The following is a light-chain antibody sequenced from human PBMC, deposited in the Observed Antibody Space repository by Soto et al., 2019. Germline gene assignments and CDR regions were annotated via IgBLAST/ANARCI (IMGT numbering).Light chain of an antibody. V-gene: IGKV1-5*01. CDR3: QQYGLQGT. CDR1: QTIRNY. CDR2: DAS. Sequence: DIQMTQSPPTLSAFVGDRVTITCRASQTIRNYFAWYQQKPGKAPDLLIYDASSLENEVPSRFSGSGFGTEFTLTISSLQPDDSATYYCQQYGLQGTFGQGTKVDIK. J-gene: IGKJ1*01.